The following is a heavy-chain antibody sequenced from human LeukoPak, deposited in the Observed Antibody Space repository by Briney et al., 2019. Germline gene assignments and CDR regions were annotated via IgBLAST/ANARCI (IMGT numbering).Heavy chain of an antibody. D-gene: IGHD3-3*01. J-gene: IGHJ6*03. Sequence: PGGSLRLSCAASGFTFDDYAMHWVRQAPGKGLEWVSGISWNSGSIGYADSVKGRFTISRDNAKNSLYLQMNSLRAEDTAVYYCARSYDFWSGYYMDVWGKGTTVTVSS. CDR2: ISWNSGSI. V-gene: IGHV3-9*01. CDR3: ARSYDFWSGYYMDV. CDR1: GFTFDDYA.